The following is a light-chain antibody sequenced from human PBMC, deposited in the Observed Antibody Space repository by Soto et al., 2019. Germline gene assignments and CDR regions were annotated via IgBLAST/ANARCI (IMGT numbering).Light chain of an antibody. CDR3: MQGTHWPPYT. CDR1: QSLAYIDGNTY. J-gene: IGKJ2*01. Sequence: DVVMTQSPLSLPVTLGQPASISCRSSQSLAYIDGNTYLNWFQQRPGQSPRRLIYKVSSRDSGVPDRFSGSGSGTDFTLKISRVEAEDVGVYYCMQGTHWPPYTVGQGTKLEIK. V-gene: IGKV2-30*01. CDR2: KVS.